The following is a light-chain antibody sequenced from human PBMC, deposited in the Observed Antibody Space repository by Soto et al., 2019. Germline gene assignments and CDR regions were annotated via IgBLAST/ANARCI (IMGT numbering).Light chain of an antibody. CDR2: DAS. CDR3: QQYVNFPLT. Sequence: DIQMTQSPSSLSASVGDRVTITCQASQEISKYLNWYQQKPGKAPKLLIYDASNLETGVPSRFSGSGSGTDFTFTISSLQPEDIATYYCQQYVNFPLTFGPGTKADIK. CDR1: QEISKY. J-gene: IGKJ3*01. V-gene: IGKV1-33*01.